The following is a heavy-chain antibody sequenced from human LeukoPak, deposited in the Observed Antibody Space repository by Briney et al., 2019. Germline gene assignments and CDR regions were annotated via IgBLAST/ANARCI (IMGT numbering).Heavy chain of an antibody. CDR3: ASTGYISGWHESGTRSFDY. CDR1: GGSISSYY. Sequence: SETLSLTCTVSGGSISSYYWSWIRQPPGKGLEWIGFIYNSGSTNYNPSLKSRVTISVDTSKNQFSLKLTSVTAADTAVYYCASTGYISGWHESGTRSFDYWGQGTLVTVSS. CDR2: IYNSGST. V-gene: IGHV4-59*08. J-gene: IGHJ4*02. D-gene: IGHD6-19*01.